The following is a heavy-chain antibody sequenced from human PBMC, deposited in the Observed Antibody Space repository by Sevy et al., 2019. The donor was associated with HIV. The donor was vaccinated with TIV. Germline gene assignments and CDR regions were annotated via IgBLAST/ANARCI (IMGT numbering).Heavy chain of an antibody. CDR3: VREGAPYRNIRYCSGNNCFYNWFDP. CDR1: GFTFNDYD. D-gene: IGHD2-15*01. J-gene: IGHJ5*02. CDR2: ISSDGDNT. V-gene: IGHV3-30-3*01. Sequence: GGSLRLSCVASGFTFNDYDLHWVRQAPGKGLEWVAIISSDGDNTYYADTVKGRFTISRDNSKNTVYLQMNRLRAEDTAFYYCVREGAPYRNIRYCSGNNCFYNWFDPWGQGTLVTVSS.